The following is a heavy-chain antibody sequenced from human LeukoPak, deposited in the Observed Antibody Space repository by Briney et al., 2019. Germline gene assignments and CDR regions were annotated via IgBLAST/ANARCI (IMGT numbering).Heavy chain of an antibody. J-gene: IGHJ1*01. D-gene: IGHD3-22*01. CDR3: ARVGVIMIVVPPPAIGWFQH. V-gene: IGHV1-18*01. CDR2: ISAYNGNT. CDR1: GYTFTSYG. Sequence: ASVKVSCKASGYTFTSYGISWVRQAPGQGLEWMGWISAYNGNTNYAQKLQGRVTMTTDTSTSTAYMELRGLRSDDTAVYYCARVGVIMIVVPPPAIGWFQHWGQGTLVTVSS.